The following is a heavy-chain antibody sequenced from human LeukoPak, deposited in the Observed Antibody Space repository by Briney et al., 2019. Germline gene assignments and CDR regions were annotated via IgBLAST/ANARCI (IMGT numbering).Heavy chain of an antibody. D-gene: IGHD7-27*01. J-gene: IGHJ4*02. CDR3: ARRRLGSPSCVDY. V-gene: IGHV3-23*01. Sequence: GSLRLSCAASGFTFSIYVMSWVRQTPEKGLEWVSSISDSGGSTYYADSVKGRFTISRDNSQNTLYLQMNSLRAEDTAVYYCARRRLGSPSCVDYWGQDTLGTVSS. CDR1: GFTFSIYV. CDR2: ISDSGGST.